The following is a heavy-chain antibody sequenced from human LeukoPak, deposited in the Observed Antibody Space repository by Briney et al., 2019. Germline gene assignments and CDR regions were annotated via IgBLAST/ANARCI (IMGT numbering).Heavy chain of an antibody. J-gene: IGHJ4*02. D-gene: IGHD3-16*01. CDR2: ILSFGSTI. Sequence: GSLRLSCTASGFTFSSYSMNWVRQAPGKGLEWVSYILSFGSTIYYADSVKGRFTISRDNAKHSLYLQMNSLSADDTAMYYCANELRPNDYWGQGTLVTVSS. CDR3: ANELRPNDY. CDR1: GFTFSSYS. V-gene: IGHV3-48*01.